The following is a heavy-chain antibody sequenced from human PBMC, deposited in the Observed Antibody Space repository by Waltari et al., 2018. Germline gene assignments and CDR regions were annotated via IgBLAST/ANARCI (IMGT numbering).Heavy chain of an antibody. Sequence: QVQLVQSGAEVKKPGASLKVSCKASGYTFTGYYMHWVRQAPGQGLEWMGCINPNSGGTNYEQTFECRGTMTMDTSIRTAFMELSMMRSAATAVYYFARDLMSPSMIGRGYWGQGTLVTVSS. D-gene: IGHD3-22*01. CDR2: INPNSGGT. CDR3: ARDLMSPSMIGRGY. J-gene: IGHJ4*02. CDR1: GYTFTGYY. V-gene: IGHV1-2*02.